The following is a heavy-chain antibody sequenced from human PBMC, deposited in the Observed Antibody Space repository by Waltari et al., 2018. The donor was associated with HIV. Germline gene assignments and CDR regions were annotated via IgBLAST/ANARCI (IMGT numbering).Heavy chain of an antibody. CDR3: ARDSAPGLAVDDDDGEFFYYGLDV. D-gene: IGHD6-19*01. Sequence: QVHLEQWGTGLLRPSETLSLTCAVYGGAFRGYYWDRIRQSPGRGLEWIGEVNHVGRTNYSPSLKGRVTVSVDTSKNQFSLTMRSVTAADTAVYYCARDSAPGLAVDDDDGEFFYYGLDVWGQGTTVTVSS. V-gene: IGHV4-34*01. J-gene: IGHJ6*01. CDR1: GGAFRGYY. CDR2: VNHVGRT.